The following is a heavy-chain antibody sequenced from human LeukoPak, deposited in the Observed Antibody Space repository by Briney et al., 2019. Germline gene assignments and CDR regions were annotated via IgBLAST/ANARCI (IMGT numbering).Heavy chain of an antibody. V-gene: IGHV4-61*02. CDR2: IYTSGST. Sequence: PSQTLSLTCTVSGGSISSGSYYWSWIRQPAGKGLEWIGRIYTSGSTNYSPSLKSRVTISVDTSKNQFSLKLSSVTAADTAVYYCASTLSGGIVGATLYFDYWGQGTLVTVSS. CDR3: ASTLSGGIVGATLYFDY. J-gene: IGHJ4*02. D-gene: IGHD1-26*01. CDR1: GGSISSGSYY.